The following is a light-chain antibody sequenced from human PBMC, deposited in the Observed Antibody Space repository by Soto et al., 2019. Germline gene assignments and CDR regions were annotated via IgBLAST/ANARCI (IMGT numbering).Light chain of an antibody. CDR2: DVN. J-gene: IGLJ1*01. Sequence: QSALTQPPSASVSPGQSVTISCTGTSSDVGAYIFVSWYQQHPGKAPKLMVYDVNRRPPGVPDRFFGSKSGNTASLTVSGLQAEDEADYYCVSFAGGTYVFGTGTKVTVL. V-gene: IGLV2-8*01. CDR1: SSDVGAYIF. CDR3: VSFAGGTYV.